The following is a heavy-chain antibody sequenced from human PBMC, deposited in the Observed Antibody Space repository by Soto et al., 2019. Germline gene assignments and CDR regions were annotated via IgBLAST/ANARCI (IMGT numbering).Heavy chain of an antibody. CDR2: MSYDGSNK. CDR1: GFTFSSYA. J-gene: IGHJ4*02. CDR3: ARDKSPYSSGWHNRHFDY. Sequence: QVQLVESGGGVVQPGMSLRLSCAASGFTFSSYAMHWVRQAPGKGLEWVAVMSYDGSNKYYAESVKGRFTISRDNSKNTLYLQMNSLRAEDTAVYYCARDKSPYSSGWHNRHFDYWGQGTLVTVSS. D-gene: IGHD6-19*01. V-gene: IGHV3-30-3*01.